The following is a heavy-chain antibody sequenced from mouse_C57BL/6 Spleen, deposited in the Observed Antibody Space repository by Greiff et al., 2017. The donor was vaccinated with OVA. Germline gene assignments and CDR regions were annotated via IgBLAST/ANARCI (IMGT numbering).Heavy chain of an antibody. CDR2: IWSDGST. J-gene: IGHJ4*01. V-gene: IGHV2-6-1*01. D-gene: IGHD1-1*01. Sequence: VKLLESGPGLVAPSQSLSITCTVSGFSLTSYGVHWVRQPPGKGLEWLVVIWSDGSTTYNSALKSRLSISKDNSKSQVFLKMNSLQTDDTAMYYCARHYYYGSSRYYAMDYWGQGTSVTVSS. CDR1: GFSLTSYG. CDR3: ARHYYYGSSRYYAMDY.